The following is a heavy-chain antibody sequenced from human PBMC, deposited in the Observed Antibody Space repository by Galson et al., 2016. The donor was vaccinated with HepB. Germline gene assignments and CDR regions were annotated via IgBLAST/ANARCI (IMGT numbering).Heavy chain of an antibody. V-gene: IGHV1-46*02. CDR1: GYTFNTYN. D-gene: IGHD1-14*01. CDR3: ARELDHSFYFDY. J-gene: IGHJ4*02. Sequence: SVKVSCKASGYTFNTYNMHWVRQAPGQGLEWMGIIKPSGGNTTYAQKFQDRITMTRDTSTSTVYMELISLRSEDTAVYYCARELDHSFYFDYWGQGTLLTVSS. CDR2: IKPSGGNT.